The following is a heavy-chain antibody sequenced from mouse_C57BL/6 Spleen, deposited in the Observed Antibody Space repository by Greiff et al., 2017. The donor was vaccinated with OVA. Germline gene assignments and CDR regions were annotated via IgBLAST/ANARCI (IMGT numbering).Heavy chain of an antibody. J-gene: IGHJ2*01. CDR3: ARDRGDGYIDY. D-gene: IGHD2-3*01. CDR2: ISYDGSN. Sequence: EVQLVESGPGLVKPSQSLSLTCSVTGYSITSGYYWNWIRQFPGNKLEWMGYISYDGSNNYNPSLKNRISITRDTSKNQFFLKLNSVTTEDTATYYCARDRGDGYIDYWGQGTTLTVSS. CDR1: GYSITSGYY. V-gene: IGHV3-6*01.